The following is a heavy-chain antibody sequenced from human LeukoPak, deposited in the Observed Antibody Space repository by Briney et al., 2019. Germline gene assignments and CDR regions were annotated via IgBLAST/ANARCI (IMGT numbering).Heavy chain of an antibody. J-gene: IGHJ5*02. D-gene: IGHD5-12*01. CDR2: INPSGGST. CDR3: ARDPQRIRGYSGYVHWFDP. Sequence: ASVKVSCKASGYTFTSYYMHWVRQAPGQGLEWMGIINPSGGSTSYAQKFQGRVTMTRDTSTSTVYMELSSLRSEDTAVYYCARDPQRIRGYSGYVHWFDPWGQGTLVTVSS. CDR1: GYTFTSYY. V-gene: IGHV1-46*01.